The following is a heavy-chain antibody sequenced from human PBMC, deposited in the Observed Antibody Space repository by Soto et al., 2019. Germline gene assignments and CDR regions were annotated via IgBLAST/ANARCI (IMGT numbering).Heavy chain of an antibody. CDR2: ISGSGGST. D-gene: IGHD3-22*01. J-gene: IGHJ3*02. V-gene: IGHV3-23*01. Sequence: EVQLLESGGGLVQPGGSLRLSCAASGFTFSSYAMSWVRQAPGKGLEWVSAISGSGGSTYYADSVKGRFTISRDNSKNTLYLQMNSLRAEDTAVYYCAKDYYDSSGYWGDAFDIWGQGTMVTVSS. CDR3: AKDYYDSSGYWGDAFDI. CDR1: GFTFSSYA.